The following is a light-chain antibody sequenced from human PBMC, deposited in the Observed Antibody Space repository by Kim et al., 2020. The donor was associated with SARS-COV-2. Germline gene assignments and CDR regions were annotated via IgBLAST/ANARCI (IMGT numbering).Light chain of an antibody. CDR3: HPFTSVSSIS. CDR2: SAS. V-gene: IGKV1-27*01. Sequence: DIQMTQSPSSLSASIGDTVTITCRASQGIADYLAWFQQKPGKVPYLLIYSASALKSGVPSRFSGSGSGTHFTLSIINLQPEDVATYYCHPFTSVSSISFGQGTRLEIK. J-gene: IGKJ5*01. CDR1: QGIADY.